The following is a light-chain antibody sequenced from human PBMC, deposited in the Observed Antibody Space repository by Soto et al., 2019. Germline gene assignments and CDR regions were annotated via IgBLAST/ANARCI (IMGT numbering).Light chain of an antibody. CDR2: SSS. Sequence: DFQMTQSPSSLFASVGDRVTITCRASQDISNDVAWYQQKPGKPPNLLISSSSTLQSGVPSRFSGTGYGTDFTLTIGNLQPDDVATYYCQKYNSFPPTFGGGTKVEI. CDR1: QDISND. V-gene: IGKV1-27*01. J-gene: IGKJ4*01. CDR3: QKYNSFPPT.